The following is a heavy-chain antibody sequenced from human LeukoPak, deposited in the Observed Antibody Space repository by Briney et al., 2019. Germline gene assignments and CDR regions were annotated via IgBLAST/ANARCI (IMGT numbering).Heavy chain of an antibody. CDR1: GFTFDDYA. D-gene: IGHD4-11*01. CDR2: ISWNSGSI. Sequence: PGGSLRLSCAASGFTFDDYAMHWVRQAPGKGLEWVSGISWNSGSIVYADSVKGRFTISRDNAKNSLYLQMESLRVDDTAVYYCARVIINSRHSMIDSWGQGTQVTVSS. V-gene: IGHV3-9*01. CDR3: ARVIINSRHSMIDS. J-gene: IGHJ4*02.